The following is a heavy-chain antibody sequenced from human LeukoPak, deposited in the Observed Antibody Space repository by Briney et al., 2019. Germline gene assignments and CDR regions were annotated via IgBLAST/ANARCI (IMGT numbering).Heavy chain of an antibody. CDR2: IHYSGST. CDR3: ARDRRAGQSGYWFDP. D-gene: IGHD3-22*01. J-gene: IGHJ5*02. CDR1: GGSISSYY. Sequence: LETLSLTCTVSGGSISSYYWSWIRQPPGKGLEWLGYIHYSGSTYYNPSLKSRVTISVDTSKNQFSLKVTSVTAADTAVYYCARDRRAGQSGYWFDPWGQGTLVTVSS. V-gene: IGHV4-59*01.